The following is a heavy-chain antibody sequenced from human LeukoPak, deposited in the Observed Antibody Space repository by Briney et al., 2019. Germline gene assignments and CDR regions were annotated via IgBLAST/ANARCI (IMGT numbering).Heavy chain of an antibody. Sequence: SDTLSLTCAVSGGSFSGNYWSWIRQSPGKGLEWIGEINHRGNIKFDSSLKSRVTISIDTSKNQFSLKLSSVTAADTAVYYCAREAAAGGINWFDPWGQGTLVTVSS. CDR3: AREAAAGGINWFDP. V-gene: IGHV4-34*01. D-gene: IGHD6-13*01. J-gene: IGHJ5*02. CDR1: GGSFSGNY. CDR2: INHRGNI.